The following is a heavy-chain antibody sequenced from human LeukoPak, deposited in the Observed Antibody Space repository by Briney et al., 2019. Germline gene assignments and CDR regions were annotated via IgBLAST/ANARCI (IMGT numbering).Heavy chain of an antibody. CDR1: GYTLTELS. J-gene: IGHJ4*02. CDR3: ARGVPSGVDYFDY. V-gene: IGHV1-24*01. Sequence: ASVKVSCKVSGYTLTELSMHWVRQAPGKGLEWMGGFDPEDGETIYAQKFQGRVTMTEDTSTDTAYMELSSLRAEDTAVYFCARGVPSGVDYFDYWGQGTLVTVSS. D-gene: IGHD6-19*01. CDR2: FDPEDGET.